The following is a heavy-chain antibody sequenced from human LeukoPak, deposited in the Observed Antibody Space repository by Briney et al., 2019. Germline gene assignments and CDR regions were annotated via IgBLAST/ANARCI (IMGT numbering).Heavy chain of an antibody. CDR1: GFTFSSYS. V-gene: IGHV3-48*01. D-gene: IGHD4-23*01. Sequence: GGSLRLSCAASGFTFSSYSMNWVRQAPGKGLEWVSYISSSSSTIYYADSVKGRFTISRDNAKNSLYLQMNSLRAEDTAVYYCARTRATVVTPFDYWGQGTLVTVSS. CDR3: ARTRATVVTPFDY. J-gene: IGHJ4*02. CDR2: ISSSSSTI.